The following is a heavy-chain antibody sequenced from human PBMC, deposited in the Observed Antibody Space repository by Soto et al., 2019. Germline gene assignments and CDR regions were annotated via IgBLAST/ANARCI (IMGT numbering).Heavy chain of an antibody. D-gene: IGHD3-10*01. CDR2: ISDSGGST. CDR3: AKIRGSGSYYIFDY. CDR1: GFTFSSYA. V-gene: IGHV3-23*01. Sequence: DVQLLESGGGLVQPGGSLRLSCAASGFTFSSYAMSWVRQAPGKGLEWVSGISDSGGSTYYADSVKGRFTISRDNSKNTLYLQMNSLRAEDTAVYFCAKIRGSGSYYIFDYWGQGTLVTVSS. J-gene: IGHJ4*02.